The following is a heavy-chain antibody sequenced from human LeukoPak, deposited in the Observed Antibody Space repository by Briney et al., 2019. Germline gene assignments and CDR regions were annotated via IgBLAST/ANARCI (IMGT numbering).Heavy chain of an antibody. J-gene: IGHJ4*02. V-gene: IGHV3-7*01. CDR1: GFTFSSYW. Sequence: GGSLRLSCAASGFTFSSYWMSWVRQAPGKGLEWVANIKQDGSEKYYVDSVKGRFTISRDNAKNSLCLQMNSLRAEDTAVYYCARVQVDSGSSSFDYWGQGTLVTVSS. CDR3: ARVQVDSGSSSFDY. CDR2: IKQDGSEK. D-gene: IGHD1-26*01.